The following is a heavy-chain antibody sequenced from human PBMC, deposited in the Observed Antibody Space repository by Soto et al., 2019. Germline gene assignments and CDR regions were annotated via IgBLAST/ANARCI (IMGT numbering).Heavy chain of an antibody. CDR2: ISGGGVTT. CDR3: AKYDRFNEGGFNI. CDR1: GFTFSTYA. D-gene: IGHD3-22*01. J-gene: IGHJ3*02. V-gene: IGHV3-23*01. Sequence: GGSLRLSCAASGFTFSTYAMSWFRQAPGKGLEWVSVISGGGVTTEYADSVKGRFTISRDNSKNTLYLQLNSLRAEDTAIYYCAKYDRFNEGGFNIWSQGTLVTVSS.